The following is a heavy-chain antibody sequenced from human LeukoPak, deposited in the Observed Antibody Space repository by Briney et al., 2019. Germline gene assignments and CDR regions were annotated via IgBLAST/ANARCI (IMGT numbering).Heavy chain of an antibody. Sequence: GSLRLSCAASGFMFRNHGMNWVRQAPGKGLQWVSAISGTGGKTYHADSVKGRFTISRDNSKNMLFLQMNSLRAEDTAVYYCARTGSGFYYYYYYMDVWGKGTTVTISS. J-gene: IGHJ6*03. D-gene: IGHD6-19*01. CDR1: GFMFRNHG. CDR3: ARTGSGFYYYYYYMDV. CDR2: ISGTGGKT. V-gene: IGHV3-23*01.